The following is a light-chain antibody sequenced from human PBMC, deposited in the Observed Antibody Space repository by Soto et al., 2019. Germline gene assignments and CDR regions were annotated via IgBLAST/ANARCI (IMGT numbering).Light chain of an antibody. CDR1: DIGSKG. V-gene: IGLV3-21*01. J-gene: IGLJ2*01. CDR2: SDT. Sequence: SYELTQPPSVSVAPGKTASISCGGNDIGSKGVHWYQQKPGQAPVLVIYSDTDLPPVITERFSGSNSANLATVTISRVAAGEAADYYRQVCDSRSAHVVFGGGTKLTVL. CDR3: QVCDSRSAHVV.